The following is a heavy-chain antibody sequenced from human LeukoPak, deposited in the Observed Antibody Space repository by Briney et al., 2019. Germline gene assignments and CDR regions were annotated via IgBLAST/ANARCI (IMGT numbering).Heavy chain of an antibody. CDR1: GFTFSSYW. D-gene: IGHD3-22*01. J-gene: IGHJ6*02. V-gene: IGHV3-74*01. CDR3: ARDSSEYYYDSSGPYYYYYYGMDV. CDR2: INTDGSNT. Sequence: GGSLIRSCAASGFTFSSYWMHWFRQAPGKGLVWVSRINTDGSNTDYADSVKGRFTISRDNAKNTLYLQMNSLRAEDTAIYYCARDSSEYYYDSSGPYYYYYYGMDVWGQGTTVTVSS.